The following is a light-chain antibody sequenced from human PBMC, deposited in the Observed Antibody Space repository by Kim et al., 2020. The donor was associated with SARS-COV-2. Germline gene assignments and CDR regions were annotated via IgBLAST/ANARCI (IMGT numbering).Light chain of an antibody. CDR2: DAS. Sequence: IQMTQSPSSLSASVGDRVTITCQASQDITNCLNWYQQRPGKAPRLLIYDASTLEAGVASRFRGSGSGTEFTFTITSLQPEDVATYYCQQCAHPHCFGQGTKLEIK. CDR3: QQCAHPHC. CDR1: QDITNC. J-gene: IGKJ2*03. V-gene: IGKV1-33*01.